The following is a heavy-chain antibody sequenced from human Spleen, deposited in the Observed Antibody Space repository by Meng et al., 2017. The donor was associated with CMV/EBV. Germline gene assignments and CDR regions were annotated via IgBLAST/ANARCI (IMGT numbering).Heavy chain of an antibody. Sequence: ASVKVSCKASGYTFTGYYMHWVRQAPGQGLEWMGWISAYNGNTNYAQKLQGRVTMTTDTSTSTAYMELRSLRSDDTAVYYCARELVGATDYYYGMDVWGQGTTVTVSS. CDR2: ISAYNGNT. J-gene: IGHJ6*02. D-gene: IGHD1-26*01. CDR3: ARELVGATDYYYGMDV. CDR1: GYTFTGYY. V-gene: IGHV1-18*04.